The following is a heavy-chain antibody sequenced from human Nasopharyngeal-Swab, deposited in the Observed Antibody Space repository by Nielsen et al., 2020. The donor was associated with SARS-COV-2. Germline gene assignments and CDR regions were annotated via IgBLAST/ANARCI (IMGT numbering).Heavy chain of an antibody. CDR2: IYYSGST. Sequence: SQTLSLTCTVSGGSISSSSYYWGWTRQPPGNGLEWNGSIYYSGSTYHNPSLKSRVTISVATSKNQFSLKLSSVTAAATAVYYCARQSVRSIVVVVAVKGYYYMDVWGKGTTVTVSS. J-gene: IGHJ6*03. CDR1: GGSISSSSYY. CDR3: ARQSVRSIVVVVAVKGYYYMDV. V-gene: IGHV4-39*01. D-gene: IGHD2-15*01.